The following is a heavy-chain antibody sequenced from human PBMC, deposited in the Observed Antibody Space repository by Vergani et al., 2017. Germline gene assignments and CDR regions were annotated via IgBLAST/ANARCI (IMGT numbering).Heavy chain of an antibody. CDR2: INHSGST. J-gene: IGHJ4*02. Sequence: QVQLQQWGAGLLKPSETLSLTCAVYGGSFSGYHWSWIRQPPGKGLEWIGEINHSGSTNYNPSLKSRVTISVDTSKNHFSLKLMSVTAADTAVYYCARARGYSVWDGLVDWGQGTLVTVSS. D-gene: IGHD3-16*01. CDR3: ARARGYSVWDGLVD. CDR1: GGSFSGYH. V-gene: IGHV4-34*01.